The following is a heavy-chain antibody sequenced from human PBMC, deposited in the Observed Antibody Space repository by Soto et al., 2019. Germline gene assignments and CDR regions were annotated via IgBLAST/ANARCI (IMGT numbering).Heavy chain of an antibody. CDR3: ARDPVDGSTSSAHYYYGMDV. D-gene: IGHD2-2*01. CDR1: GFTVSSNY. V-gene: IGHV3-53*01. CDR2: IYSGGST. J-gene: IGHJ6*02. Sequence: PGGSLRLSCAASGFTVSSNYMSWVRQAPGKGLEWVSVIYSGGSTYYADSVKGRFTISRDNSKNTLYLQMNSLRAEDTAVYYCARDPVDGSTSSAHYYYGMDVWGQGTTVIASS.